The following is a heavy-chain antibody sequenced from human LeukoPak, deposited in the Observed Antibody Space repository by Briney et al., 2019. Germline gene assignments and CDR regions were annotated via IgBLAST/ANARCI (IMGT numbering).Heavy chain of an antibody. Sequence: GASVKVSCKASGYTFTGYYMHWVRQAPGQGLEWMGRINPNSGGTNYAQNFQGRVTMTRDTSISTAYMELSRLRSDDTAVYYCTRNYDSRVEDWFDPWGQGTLVTVSS. J-gene: IGHJ5*02. V-gene: IGHV1-2*06. CDR3: TRNYDSRVEDWFDP. CDR1: GYTFTGYY. D-gene: IGHD3-22*01. CDR2: INPNSGGT.